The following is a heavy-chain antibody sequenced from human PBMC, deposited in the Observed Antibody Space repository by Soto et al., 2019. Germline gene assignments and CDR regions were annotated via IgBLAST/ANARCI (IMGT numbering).Heavy chain of an antibody. CDR1: GFTFSSYD. D-gene: IGHD4-4*01. CDR3: VRHAKLTTVTANVGYYYGLDV. Sequence: EVQLLESGGGLVQPGGSLRLSCAASGFTFSSYDMPWVRQAPGKGLEWVSVVSGSGGGTYYADAVKGRFTISRDNTKNMLYLQMKSLRAEDTAVYYCVRHAKLTTVTANVGYYYGLDVWGQGTTVTVSS. V-gene: IGHV3-23*01. CDR2: VSGSGGGT. J-gene: IGHJ6*02.